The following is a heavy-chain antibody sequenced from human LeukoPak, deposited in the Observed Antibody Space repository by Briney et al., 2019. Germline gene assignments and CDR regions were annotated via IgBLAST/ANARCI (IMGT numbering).Heavy chain of an antibody. CDR3: ATGYYYDSSVRGNDY. CDR1: GYTLTELS. J-gene: IGHJ4*02. D-gene: IGHD3-22*01. CDR2: FDPEDGET. V-gene: IGHV1-24*01. Sequence: ASVKVSCKVSGYTLTELSMHWVRQAPGKGLEWMGGFDPEDGETIYAQKFQGKVTMTEDTSTDTAYMELSSLRSEDTAVYYCATGYYYDSSVRGNDYWGQGTLVTVSS.